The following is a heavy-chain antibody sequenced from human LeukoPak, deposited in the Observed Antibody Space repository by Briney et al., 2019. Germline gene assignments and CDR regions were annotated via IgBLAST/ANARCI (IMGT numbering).Heavy chain of an antibody. CDR1: GDSISSSTYY. Sequence: SETLPLTCTVSGDSISSSTYYWDWIRQPPGKGLEWIGSIYYSGSTYYNPSLKSRVTISVDTSKNQFSLKLSSVTAADTAVYFCATYSTGFDIWGQGTVVTVSS. CDR2: IYYSGST. CDR3: ATYSTGFDI. V-gene: IGHV4-39*01. D-gene: IGHD6-19*01. J-gene: IGHJ3*02.